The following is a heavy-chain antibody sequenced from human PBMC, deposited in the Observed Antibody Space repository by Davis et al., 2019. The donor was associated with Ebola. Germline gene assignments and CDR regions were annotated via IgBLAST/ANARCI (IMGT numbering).Heavy chain of an antibody. V-gene: IGHV3-23*01. CDR1: GFTFNIYT. CDR2: ISGGGGGT. J-gene: IGHJ3*02. D-gene: IGHD2/OR15-2a*01. Sequence: GESLKISCAASGFTFNIYTMSWVRQAPGKGLEWVSFISGGGGGTNYADSVKGRFTISRDNAKNSLYLQMNSLRADDTAVYYCVRDVTIWGQGTMVTVSS. CDR3: VRDVTI.